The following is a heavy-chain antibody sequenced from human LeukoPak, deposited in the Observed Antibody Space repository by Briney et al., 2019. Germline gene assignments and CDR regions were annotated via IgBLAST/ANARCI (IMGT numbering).Heavy chain of an antibody. CDR2: ISLNGETT. CDR1: GFIFSSFG. D-gene: IGHD6-19*01. J-gene: IGHJ4*02. V-gene: IGHV3-23*01. CDR3: AQGFSSGWYPY. Sequence: GGSLRLSCAVSGFIFSSFGMSWVRQAPGKGLEWISAISLNGETTWYADSVKGRFTISRDNSKNTLYLQLTSLRAEDTAVYYCAQGFSSGWYPYWGQGSLVSVSS.